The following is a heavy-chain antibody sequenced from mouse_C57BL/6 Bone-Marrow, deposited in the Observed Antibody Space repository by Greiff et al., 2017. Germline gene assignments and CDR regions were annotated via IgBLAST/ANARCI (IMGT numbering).Heavy chain of an antibody. Sequence: VHLVESGAELVKPGASVKMSCKASGYTFTTYPIEWMKQNHGKSLEWIGNFHPYNDDTKSTEKFKGQATLTVEKSSSTVYLELSRLTSDDSAVYYCARRGLKGYFDVWGTGTTVTVSS. CDR1: GYTFTTYP. CDR2: FHPYNDDT. J-gene: IGHJ1*03. D-gene: IGHD1-3*01. V-gene: IGHV1-47*01. CDR3: ARRGLKGYFDV.